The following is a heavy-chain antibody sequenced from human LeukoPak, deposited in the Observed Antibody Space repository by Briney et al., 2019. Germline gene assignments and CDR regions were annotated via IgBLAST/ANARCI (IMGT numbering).Heavy chain of an antibody. D-gene: IGHD5-24*01. Sequence: ASVKVSCKASGGTFSSYAISWVRQAPGQGLEWMGGIIPIFGTANYAQKLQGRVTMTTDTSTSTAYMELRSLRSDDTAVYYCARGGTRRDGYRDAFDIWGQGTMVTVSS. CDR2: IIPIFGTA. V-gene: IGHV1-69*05. J-gene: IGHJ3*02. CDR3: ARGGTRRDGYRDAFDI. CDR1: GGTFSSYA.